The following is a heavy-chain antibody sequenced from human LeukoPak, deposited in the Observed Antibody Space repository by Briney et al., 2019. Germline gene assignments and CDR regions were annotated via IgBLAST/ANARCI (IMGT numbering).Heavy chain of an antibody. D-gene: IGHD3-22*01. CDR1: GGSISSGSYY. V-gene: IGHV4-61*02. CDR2: IYTSGST. CDR3: ARGSGYLLDRDH. J-gene: IGHJ4*02. Sequence: PSETLSLTCTVSGGSISSGSYYWSWIRQPAGKGLEWIGRIYTSGSTNYNPSLKSRVTISVDTSKNQFPLKLSSVTAADTAVYYCARGSGYLLDRDHWGQGTLVTVSS.